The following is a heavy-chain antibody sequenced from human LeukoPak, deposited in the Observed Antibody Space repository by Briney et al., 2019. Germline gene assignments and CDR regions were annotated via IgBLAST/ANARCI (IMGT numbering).Heavy chain of an antibody. J-gene: IGHJ5*02. CDR1: GYTFMSHG. Sequence: ASVKVSCKAYGYTFMSHGISWVRQAPGQGLEWMGWISGSSSNTNYAQRLQGRVTMTTDTSTTTAYMELRSLRSDDTAVYYCARGKNWFNPWGQGTLVTVSS. CDR2: ISGSSSNT. CDR3: ARGKNWFNP. V-gene: IGHV1-18*01.